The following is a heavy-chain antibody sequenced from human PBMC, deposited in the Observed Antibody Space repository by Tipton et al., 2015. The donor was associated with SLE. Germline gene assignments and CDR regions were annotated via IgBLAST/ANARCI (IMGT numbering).Heavy chain of an antibody. V-gene: IGHV3-11*04. D-gene: IGHD3-22*01. Sequence: SLRLSCVASGFTFSVYYMTWIRQAPGKGLEWVSYISSSGSTMFYADSVRGRFTISRDNAKNSLYLQMNSLRAEDTAVYYCARDHYHYDSSGVYAFDIWGQGTMVTVSS. CDR3: ARDHYHYDSSGVYAFDI. J-gene: IGHJ3*02. CDR2: ISSSGSTM. CDR1: GFTFSVYY.